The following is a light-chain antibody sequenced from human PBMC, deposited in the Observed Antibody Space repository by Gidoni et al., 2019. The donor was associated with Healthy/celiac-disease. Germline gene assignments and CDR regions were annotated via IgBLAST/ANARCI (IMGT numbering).Light chain of an antibody. CDR2: AAS. CDR1: QGISSW. V-gene: IGKV1-12*01. Sequence: DIQMTQSPSSVSASVGDRVTITCRASQGISSWLAWSQQKPGKAPKLLIYAASSLQSGVPSRFSGSGSGTDFTLTISSLQPEDFATYYCQQANSFPITFXQXTRLEIK. CDR3: QQANSFPIT. J-gene: IGKJ5*01.